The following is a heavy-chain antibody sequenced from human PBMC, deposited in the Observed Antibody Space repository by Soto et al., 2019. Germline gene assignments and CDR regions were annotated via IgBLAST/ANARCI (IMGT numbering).Heavy chain of an antibody. J-gene: IGHJ5*02. CDR2: INAGNGNT. D-gene: IGHD3-10*01. CDR3: ARDRSDSGVKWFDP. Sequence: QVQLVQSGAEEKKPGASVKVSCKASGYTFTSYAMHWVRQAPGQRLEWMGWINAGNGNTNYSQQFQGIVTITRDTSASTAYMELGSLRSEDTAVYYCARDRSDSGVKWFDPWGQGTLVTVSS. CDR1: GYTFTSYA. V-gene: IGHV1-3*05.